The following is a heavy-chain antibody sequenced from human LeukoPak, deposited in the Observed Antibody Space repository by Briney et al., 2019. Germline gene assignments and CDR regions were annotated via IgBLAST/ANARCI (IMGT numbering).Heavy chain of an antibody. V-gene: IGHV3-7*03. CDR2: IKQDGSER. CDR3: ASGCSSTSCYFSFDY. Sequence: PGGSLRLSCAASGFTFSGFSMSWVRQSPTKGLEWVANIKQDGSERYYVDSVKGRFTISRDNSKNTLYLQMNSLRAEDTAVYYCASGCSSTSCYFSFDYWGQGTLVTVSS. CDR1: GFTFSGFS. D-gene: IGHD2-2*01. J-gene: IGHJ4*02.